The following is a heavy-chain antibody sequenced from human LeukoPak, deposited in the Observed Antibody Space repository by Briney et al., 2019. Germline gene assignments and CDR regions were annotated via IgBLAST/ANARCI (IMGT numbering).Heavy chain of an antibody. CDR1: GYVFTSYD. V-gene: IGHV1-8*01. CDR2: MIPDSGNT. Sequence: APVKVSCKASGYVFTSYDINWVRQATGQGLEWMGWMIPDSGNTGYAQKFQGRVTMTRNTSINTAYLELSSLRSDDTAVYYCAVRAGSYWFDPWGQGTLVTVSP. D-gene: IGHD1-26*01. J-gene: IGHJ5*02. CDR3: AVRAGSYWFDP.